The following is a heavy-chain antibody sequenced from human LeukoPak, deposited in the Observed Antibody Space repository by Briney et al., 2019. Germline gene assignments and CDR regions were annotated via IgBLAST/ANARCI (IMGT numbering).Heavy chain of an antibody. CDR1: GFTYTNYW. V-gene: IGHV3-7*01. J-gene: IGHJ4*02. CDR2: IKQDGSER. CDR3: ARGSMHVYHLYTDY. D-gene: IGHD3-16*01. Sequence: GGSLRLSCAASGFTYTNYWVSWLREAPGQGLEWVASIKQDGSERYYVDSVKGRFTISRDNAKNSLFLQLSSLRVEDTAVYYCARGSMHVYHLYTDYWGQGTLVTVSS.